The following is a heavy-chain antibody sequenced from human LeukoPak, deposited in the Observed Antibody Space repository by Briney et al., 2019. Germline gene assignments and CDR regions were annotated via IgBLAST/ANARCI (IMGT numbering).Heavy chain of an antibody. V-gene: IGHV4-59*01. CDR1: GGSFSSYY. CDR3: ARGSGSYYEGYYFDY. D-gene: IGHD1-26*01. J-gene: IGHJ4*02. Sequence: SETLSLTCTVSGGSFSSYYWSWIRQPPGKGLEWIGYIYYSGSTNYNPSLKSRVTTSVDTSKNQFSLKLSSVTAAGTAVYYCARGSGSYYEGYYFDYWGQGTLVTVSS. CDR2: IYYSGST.